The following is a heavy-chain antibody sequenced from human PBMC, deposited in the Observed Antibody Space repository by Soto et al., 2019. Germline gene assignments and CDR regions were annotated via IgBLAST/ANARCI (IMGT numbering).Heavy chain of an antibody. Sequence: EVQLLASGGGLVQPGGSLRLSCAASGIIFNNYAMSWVRQAPGKGLEWVSVITDAGGRTYYAASAQGRFIISRDNSKNTLYLQMHSLRAEDTAIYYCAKSVGTYGDNTERAERFDPWGQGTLVTVSS. CDR1: GIIFNNYA. D-gene: IGHD4-17*01. J-gene: IGHJ5*02. V-gene: IGHV3-23*01. CDR2: ITDAGGRT. CDR3: AKSVGTYGDNTERAERFDP.